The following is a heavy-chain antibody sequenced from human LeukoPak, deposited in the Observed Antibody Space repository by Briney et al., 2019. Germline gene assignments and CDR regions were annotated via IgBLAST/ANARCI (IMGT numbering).Heavy chain of an antibody. Sequence: GASVKVSCKASGYTFTGYYMHWVRQAPGQGLEWMGWINPNSGGTNYAQKFQGRVTMTRDTSISTAYMELSRLRSDDTAVYYCARNPYYDILTGYLPFDYWGQGTLVTVSS. CDR3: ARNPYYDILTGYLPFDY. CDR2: INPNSGGT. J-gene: IGHJ4*02. CDR1: GYTFTGYY. D-gene: IGHD3-9*01. V-gene: IGHV1-2*02.